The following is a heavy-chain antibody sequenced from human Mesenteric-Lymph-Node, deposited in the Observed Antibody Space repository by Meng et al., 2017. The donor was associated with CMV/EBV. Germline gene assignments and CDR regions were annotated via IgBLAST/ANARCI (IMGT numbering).Heavy chain of an antibody. Sequence: GESLKISCAASGFTFSSYAMSWVRQAPGKGLEWVSITYNVGDTYYADSVKGRSTISRDSSSNTIYLQMNSLTADDTAVYYCVGSTVVNVGEHWGRGSLVTVSS. D-gene: IGHD4-23*01. CDR3: VGSTVVNVGEH. J-gene: IGHJ1*01. CDR1: GFTFSSYA. V-gene: IGHV3-23*01. CDR2: TYNVGDT.